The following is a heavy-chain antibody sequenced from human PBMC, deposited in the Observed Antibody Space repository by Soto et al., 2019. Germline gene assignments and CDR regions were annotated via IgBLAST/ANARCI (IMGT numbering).Heavy chain of an antibody. CDR1: GFTFSSYA. Sequence: QPVGSLRLSCAASGFTFSSYAMHWVRQAPGKGLEWVAVISYDGSNKYYADSVKGRFTISRDNSKNTLYLQMNSLRAEDTAVYYCARDPGYYYDSSGSEGSPFDYWGQGTLVTVSS. CDR3: ARDPGYYYDSSGSEGSPFDY. D-gene: IGHD3-22*01. CDR2: ISYDGSNK. V-gene: IGHV3-30-3*01. J-gene: IGHJ4*02.